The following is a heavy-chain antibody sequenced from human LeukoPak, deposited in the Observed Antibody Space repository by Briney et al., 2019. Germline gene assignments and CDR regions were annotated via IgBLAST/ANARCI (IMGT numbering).Heavy chain of an antibody. D-gene: IGHD3-9*01. CDR2: INHSGRT. J-gene: IGHJ4*02. Sequence: PSETLSLTCAVYGGSFSHYYWSWIRQPPGKGLEWIGEINHSGRTNYNPSLKRRVTISVDTSKNQFSLKLSSVTAADTAVYYCARGNELRYFEWPKTSPFDYWGQGTLVTVSS. CDR3: ARGNELRYFEWPKTSPFDY. V-gene: IGHV4-34*01. CDR1: GGSFSHYY.